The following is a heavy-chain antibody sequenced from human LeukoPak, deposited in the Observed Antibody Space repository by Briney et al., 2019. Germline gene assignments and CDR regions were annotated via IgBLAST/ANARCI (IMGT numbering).Heavy chain of an antibody. D-gene: IGHD5-12*01. V-gene: IGHV1-18*01. Sequence: ASVKVSCKASGYTFTSYGISWVRQAPGQGLEWMGWISAYNGNTNYAQKLQGRVTMTTDTSTSTAYMELRSLRSDDTAVYYCVSPLGYTGYIRGRVDYWGQGTLVTVSS. CDR3: VSPLGYTGYIRGRVDY. CDR1: GYTFTSYG. CDR2: ISAYNGNT. J-gene: IGHJ4*02.